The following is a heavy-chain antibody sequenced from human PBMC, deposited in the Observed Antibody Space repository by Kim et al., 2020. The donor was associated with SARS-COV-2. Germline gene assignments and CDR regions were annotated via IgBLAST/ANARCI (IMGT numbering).Heavy chain of an antibody. CDR3: ARHSYDYVWGSYRPSGLDV. CDR2: IYPCDSDT. V-gene: IGHV5-51*01. CDR1: GYSFTSYW. D-gene: IGHD3-16*02. J-gene: IGHJ6*02. Sequence: GESLKISCKGSGYSFTSYWIGWVRQMPGKGLEWMGIIYPCDSDTRYSPSFQGQVTISADKSISTADLQWSSLKASDTAMYYCARHSYDYVWGSYRPSGLDVWGQGTTVTVSS.